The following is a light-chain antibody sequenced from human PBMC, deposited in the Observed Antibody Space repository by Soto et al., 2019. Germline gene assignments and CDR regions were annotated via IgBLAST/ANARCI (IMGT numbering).Light chain of an antibody. CDR1: SFNIGEGYD. CDR3: QFYDSSLSGYV. J-gene: IGLJ1*01. Sequence: QSVLTQPPSVSGDPGQRVTISCTGSSFNIGEGYDVHWYQQIPGTAPKLLIYGNSNRPSGVPDRFSGSKSGTSASLAITGLQAEDDADYYCQFYDSSLSGYVFGPETKLTVL. V-gene: IGLV1-40*01. CDR2: GNS.